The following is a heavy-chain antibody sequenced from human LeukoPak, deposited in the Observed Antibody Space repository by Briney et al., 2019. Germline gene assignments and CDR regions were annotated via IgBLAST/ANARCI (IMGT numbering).Heavy chain of an antibody. D-gene: IGHD2-15*01. V-gene: IGHV3-30*18. CDR2: ISYDGSNK. CDR1: GFTFSSYA. CDR3: AKDTRKRSRLHDAFDI. Sequence: PGGSLRLSCAASGFTFSSYAMHWVRQAPGKGLEWVALISYDGSNKYYADSVKGRFTISRDNSKNTLYLQMNSLRAEDTALYYCAKDTRKRSRLHDAFDIWGQGTMVTVSS. J-gene: IGHJ3*02.